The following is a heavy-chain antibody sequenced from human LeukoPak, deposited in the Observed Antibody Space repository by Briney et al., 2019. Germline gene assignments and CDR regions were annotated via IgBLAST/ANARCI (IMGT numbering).Heavy chain of an antibody. CDR2: ISTSGST. V-gene: IGHV4-4*07. CDR1: GGSISSYY. Sequence: SETLSLTCTVSGGSISSYYWSWIRQPAGKGLESIGHISTSGSTNYNPSLKSRVTMSVDTSKNQFSLKLSSVTPEDTAVYYCARSMSAGGNNWFDPWGQGTLVTVSS. J-gene: IGHJ5*02. CDR3: ARSMSAGGNNWFDP. D-gene: IGHD6-13*01.